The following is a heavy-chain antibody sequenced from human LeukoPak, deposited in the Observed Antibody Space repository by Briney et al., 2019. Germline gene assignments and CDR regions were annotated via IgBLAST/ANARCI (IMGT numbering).Heavy chain of an antibody. CDR2: IRYDGSNK. J-gene: IGHJ3*02. CDR3: AKDLLSAFDI. CDR1: GFTFSSYG. Sequence: GGSLRLSCAASGFTFSSYGIHWVRQAPGKGLEWVAFIRYDGSNKYYTDSVKGRFTISRDNSKNTLYLQMNSLRAEDTAVYYCAKDLLSAFDIWGQGTMVTVSS. D-gene: IGHD2-21*01. V-gene: IGHV3-30*02.